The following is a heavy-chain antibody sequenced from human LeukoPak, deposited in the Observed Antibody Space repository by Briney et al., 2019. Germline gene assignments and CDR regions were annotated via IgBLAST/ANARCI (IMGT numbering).Heavy chain of an antibody. D-gene: IGHD1-14*01. J-gene: IGHJ4*02. Sequence: GGSLRLSCAASGFTFSSYAMSWVRQAPGKGLEWVSAISGSGGSTYYADSVKGRFTISRDNAKNSLYLQMNSLRVEDTAVYYCARVKEKPFDYWGQGTLVTVSS. CDR3: ARVKEKPFDY. CDR1: GFTFSSYA. CDR2: ISGSGGST. V-gene: IGHV3-23*01.